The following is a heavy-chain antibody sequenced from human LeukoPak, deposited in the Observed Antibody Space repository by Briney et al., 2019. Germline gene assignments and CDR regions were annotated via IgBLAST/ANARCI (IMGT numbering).Heavy chain of an antibody. Sequence: GGSLRLSCAASGFTFASYSMNWVRQAPGKGLEWVSSISGDSTYIYNAGSVKGRFTISRDDAQASLYLQMISLRADDTAVYYCARVSGRLERQSDLDYWGQGTLVIVSS. V-gene: IGHV3-21*01. J-gene: IGHJ4*02. CDR2: ISGDSTYI. CDR3: ARVSGRLERQSDLDY. CDR1: GFTFASYS. D-gene: IGHD1-1*01.